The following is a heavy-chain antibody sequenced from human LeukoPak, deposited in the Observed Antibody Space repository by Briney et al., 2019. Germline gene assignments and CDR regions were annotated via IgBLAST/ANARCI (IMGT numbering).Heavy chain of an antibody. CDR3: ASLHDYGDYVGYFDY. J-gene: IGHJ4*02. CDR1: GGTFSSYA. CDR2: IIPIFGTA. V-gene: IGHV1-69*05. Sequence: ASVKVSCKASGGTFSSYAISWVRQAPGQGLEWMGGIIPIFGTANYAQKFQGRVTMTRDTSTSTVYMELSSLRSDDTAVYYCASLHDYGDYVGYFDYWGQGTLVTVSS. D-gene: IGHD4-17*01.